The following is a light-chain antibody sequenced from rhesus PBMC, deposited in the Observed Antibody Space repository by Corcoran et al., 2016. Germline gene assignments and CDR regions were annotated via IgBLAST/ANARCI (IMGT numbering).Light chain of an antibody. Sequence: DIQMTQSPSSLSPSVGDRDTITFRASEGIKNYISWYQQKPGKEPKPQIYNASSLETRVPSRFSGSRAGTDYTLTISSLQPADVATYSCKQYNTFPLTFGGGTKVEIK. J-gene: IGKJ4*01. CDR2: NAS. CDR1: EGIKNY. CDR3: KQYNTFPLT. V-gene: IGKV1-66*01.